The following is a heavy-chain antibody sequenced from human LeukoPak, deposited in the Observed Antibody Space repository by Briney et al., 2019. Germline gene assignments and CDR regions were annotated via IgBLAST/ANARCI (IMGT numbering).Heavy chain of an antibody. CDR3: ARIFTPSYYDFWSGYPNNYYYYMDV. V-gene: IGHV4-4*07. J-gene: IGHJ6*03. D-gene: IGHD3-3*01. CDR1: GGSISSYY. Sequence: SETLSLTCTVSGGSISSYYWSWIRQPAGKGLEWIGRMFTPGTINYNPSLKSRVTISLDTSKNQFSLKLSSVTAADTAVYYCARIFTPSYYDFWSGYPNNYYYYMDVWGKGTTVTVSS. CDR2: MFTPGTI.